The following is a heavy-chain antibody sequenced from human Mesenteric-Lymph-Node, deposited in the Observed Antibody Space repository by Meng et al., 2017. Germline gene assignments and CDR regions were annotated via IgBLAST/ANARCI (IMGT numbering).Heavy chain of an antibody. D-gene: IGHD3-3*01. Sequence: DVQLRDSGGGLVPPGGLLRLSCAVSGFSFSTYWMHWVRQAPGKGLVWVSHINTVGSTTTYADSVKGRFTISRDNSKNTLYLQMNSLRAEDTAVYFCARDLDHYFDYWGQGTLVTVSS. CDR2: INTVGSTT. J-gene: IGHJ4*02. CDR1: GFSFSTYW. V-gene: IGHV3-74*01. CDR3: ARDLDHYFDY.